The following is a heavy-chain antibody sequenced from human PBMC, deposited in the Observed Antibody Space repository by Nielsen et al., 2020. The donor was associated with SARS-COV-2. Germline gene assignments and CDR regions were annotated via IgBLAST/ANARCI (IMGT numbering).Heavy chain of an antibody. CDR1: GDSVSSNDW. J-gene: IGHJ4*02. D-gene: IGHD5-18*01. Sequence: SETLSLTCAVSGDSVSSNDWWTWVRQSPGKGLEWIGEVSHSGSTYYNPSLKSRVTISVDTSKNQFSLKLSSVTAADTAVYYCARQGYSYGIDWGQGTLVTVSS. V-gene: IGHV4-4*02. CDR3: ARQGYSYGID. CDR2: VSHSGST.